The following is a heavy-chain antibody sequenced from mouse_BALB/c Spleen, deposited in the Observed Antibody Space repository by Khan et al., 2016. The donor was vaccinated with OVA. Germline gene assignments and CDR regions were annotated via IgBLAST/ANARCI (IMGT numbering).Heavy chain of an antibody. V-gene: IGHV1S126*01. CDR2: IYLSDSET. D-gene: IGHD1-1*01. J-gene: IGHJ4*01. Sequence: QVQLKQSGPQLVRPGTSVKISCKASGYSFISYWMHWVKQRPGQGLEWVGMIYLSDSETRVNQKVKDKATLTVDKSSSTAYMQLSSPTSGDSAVSCSASPYYGTRYYDAMDYWGQGTSVTVSS. CDR3: ASPYYGTRYYDAMDY. CDR1: GYSFISYW.